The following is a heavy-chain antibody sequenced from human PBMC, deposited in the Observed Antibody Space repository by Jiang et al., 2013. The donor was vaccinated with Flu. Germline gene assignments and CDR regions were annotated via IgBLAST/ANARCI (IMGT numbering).Heavy chain of an antibody. V-gene: IGHV1-18*01. D-gene: IGHD6-13*01. CDR2: IGTYNGNT. J-gene: IGHJ4*02. Sequence: WIGTYNGNTKYAEKIQGRISMTTDTSTSTAYMELRSLRSDDTAVYYCARDIEIRAAAGTEGFDYWGQGTLVTVSS. CDR3: ARDIEIRAAAGTEGFDY.